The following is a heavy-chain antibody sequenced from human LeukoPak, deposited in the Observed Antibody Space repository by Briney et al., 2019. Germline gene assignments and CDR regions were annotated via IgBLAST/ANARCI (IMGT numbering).Heavy chain of an antibody. CDR3: ARVGVGVPAATFRPYYGMDV. CDR1: GFTFSSYW. J-gene: IGHJ6*02. Sequence: GGSLRLSCAASGFTFSSYWMSWVRQAPGKGLEWVANIKQDGSEKYYVDSVKGRFTISRDNAKNSLYLQMNSLRAEDTAVHYCARVGVGVPAATFRPYYGMDVWGQGTTVTVSS. CDR2: IKQDGSEK. D-gene: IGHD2-2*01. V-gene: IGHV3-7*01.